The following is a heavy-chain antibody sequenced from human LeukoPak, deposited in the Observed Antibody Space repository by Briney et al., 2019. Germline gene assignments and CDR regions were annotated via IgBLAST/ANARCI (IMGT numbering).Heavy chain of an antibody. J-gene: IGHJ3*02. CDR2: IHYSGST. CDR3: ARDRAIDDAFDI. D-gene: IGHD1-26*01. CDR1: GGSISSSSYY. Sequence: SETLSLTCTVSGGSISSSSYYWGWIRQPPGKGLEWIGSIHYSGSTYYNPSLKSRVTISVDTSKNQFSLKLSSVTAADTAVYYCARDRAIDDAFDIWGQGTMVTVSS. V-gene: IGHV4-39*07.